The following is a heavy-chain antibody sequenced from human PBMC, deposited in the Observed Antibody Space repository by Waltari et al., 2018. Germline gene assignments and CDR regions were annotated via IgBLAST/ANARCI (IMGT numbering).Heavy chain of an antibody. V-gene: IGHV4-39*01. CDR3: AGQYQPTPHAKHSYGMDV. J-gene: IGHJ6*02. CDR1: GGSMYTSNYY. D-gene: IGHD2-2*01. Sequence: QLQLQESGPGLVKPSETLSLTCTVSGGSMYTSNYYWVWIRQPPGKGLEWIGSIYYNGNTSSNPSTKSRVSLSVDTSKDQFSLRLRPVAAADTALYYCAGQYQPTPHAKHSYGMDVWGPGTTVTVSS. CDR2: IYYNGNT.